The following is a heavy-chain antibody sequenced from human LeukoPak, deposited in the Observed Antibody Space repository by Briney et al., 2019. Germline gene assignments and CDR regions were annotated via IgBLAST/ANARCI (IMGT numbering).Heavy chain of an antibody. CDR3: ARYYSSGYYSNY. Sequence: PGGSLRLSCAASGFTFSDYYKSWIRQAPGKGQDWVSYISSSGSTIYYADSVKGRCTISRDNTKNSLYLQMNSLRAEDTAVYYCARYYSSGYYSNYWGQGTLVTVSS. V-gene: IGHV3-11*01. CDR2: ISSSGSTI. CDR1: GFTFSDYY. J-gene: IGHJ4*02. D-gene: IGHD3-22*01.